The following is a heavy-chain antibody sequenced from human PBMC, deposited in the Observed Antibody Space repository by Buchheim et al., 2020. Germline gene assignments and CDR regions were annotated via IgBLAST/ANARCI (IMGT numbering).Heavy chain of an antibody. J-gene: IGHJ4*02. CDR1: GFVFSTYS. V-gene: IGHV3-23*01. D-gene: IGHD6-6*01. Sequence: EVQLLESGGGLVQAGGSLRLSCAASGFVFSTYSMNWVRQAPGKGPEWVSILSANGGEAHYADSVKGRFTISRDNSKNTLYLQLNSLRAEDTAVYYCAKTYSSSSISDYWGQGTL. CDR3: AKTYSSSSISDY. CDR2: LSANGGEA.